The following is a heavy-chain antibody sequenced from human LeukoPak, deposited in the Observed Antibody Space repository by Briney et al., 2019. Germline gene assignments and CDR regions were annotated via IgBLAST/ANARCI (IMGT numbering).Heavy chain of an antibody. Sequence: ASVKVSCKASGYTFTGYYMHWVRQAPGPGLEWMGWINPNSGGTNYAQKFQGRVTMTRDTSISTAYMELSRLRSDDTAVYYCARSGVVVISRFDYWGQGTLVTVSS. D-gene: IGHD3-22*01. J-gene: IGHJ4*02. V-gene: IGHV1-2*02. CDR1: GYTFTGYY. CDR3: ARSGVVVISRFDY. CDR2: INPNSGGT.